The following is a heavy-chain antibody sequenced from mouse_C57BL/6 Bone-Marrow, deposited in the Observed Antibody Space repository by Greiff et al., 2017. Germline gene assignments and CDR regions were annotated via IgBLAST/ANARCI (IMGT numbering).Heavy chain of an antibody. J-gene: IGHJ4*01. CDR3: ASEGLRRYYAMDY. CDR1: GFTFSDYY. V-gene: IGHV5-16*01. D-gene: IGHD2-4*01. CDR2: INYDGSST. Sequence: EVKVVESEGGLVQPGSSMKLSCTASGFTFSDYYMDWVRQVPEKGLEWVANINYDGSSTYYLDSLKSRFIISRYNAKNILYLQMSSLKSEDTATYYCASEGLRRYYAMDYWGQGTSVTVSS.